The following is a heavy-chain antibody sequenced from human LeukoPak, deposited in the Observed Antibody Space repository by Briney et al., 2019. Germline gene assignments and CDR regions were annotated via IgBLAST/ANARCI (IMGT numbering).Heavy chain of an antibody. Sequence: SETLSLTCTVSGGSISSSSYYWGWIRQPPGKGLEWIGSIYYSGSTYYNPSLKSRVTISVDTAKNQVSLRLSSVTAADTAVYYCARRLPPYFDSWGQGTLVTVSS. CDR1: GGSISSSSYY. J-gene: IGHJ4*02. CDR3: ARRLPPYFDS. CDR2: IYYSGST. V-gene: IGHV4-39*07. D-gene: IGHD4-11*01.